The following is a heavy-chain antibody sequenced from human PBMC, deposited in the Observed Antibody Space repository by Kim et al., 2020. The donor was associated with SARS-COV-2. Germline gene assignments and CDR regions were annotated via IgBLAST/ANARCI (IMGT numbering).Heavy chain of an antibody. D-gene: IGHD3-10*01. CDR2: NT. CDR3: ARDLFSGEIDY. Sequence: NTSYAPHLQGRVTMPPDTSTSEAYMELRSLRSDDTAVYYGARDLFSGEIDYWGQGTLVTVSS. J-gene: IGHJ4*02. V-gene: IGHV1-18*01.